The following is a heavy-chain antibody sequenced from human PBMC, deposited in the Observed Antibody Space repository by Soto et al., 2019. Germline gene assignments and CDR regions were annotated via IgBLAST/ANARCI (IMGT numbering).Heavy chain of an antibody. V-gene: IGHV3-21*01. Sequence: PGGSLRLACAASGFVFIDFQLNWFRHSPGRGLEWLASITGTSAFLFYADSIKGRFTISRDNPKNFLFLQMDSLGPEDTAVYYCARDNLAVQGAFDHWGQGALVTVSS. J-gene: IGHJ4*02. D-gene: IGHD3-10*02. CDR1: GFVFIDFQ. CDR2: ITGTSAFL. CDR3: ARDNLAVQGAFDH.